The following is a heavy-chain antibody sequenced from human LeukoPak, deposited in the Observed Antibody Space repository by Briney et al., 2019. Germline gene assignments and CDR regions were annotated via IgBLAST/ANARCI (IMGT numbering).Heavy chain of an antibody. Sequence: GGSLRLSCAASRFTFSNYGMHWVRQAPGKGLEWVAVISYDGSNKYYTDSVKGRFTISRDNSKNTLYLQMNSLRAEDTAVYYCAKDRTAGYDGLVDYWGQGTLVTVSS. V-gene: IGHV3-30*18. J-gene: IGHJ4*02. CDR2: ISYDGSNK. CDR1: RFTFSNYG. D-gene: IGHD5-12*01. CDR3: AKDRTAGYDGLVDY.